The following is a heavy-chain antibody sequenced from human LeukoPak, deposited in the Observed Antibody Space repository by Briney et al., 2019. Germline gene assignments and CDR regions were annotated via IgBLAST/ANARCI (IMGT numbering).Heavy chain of an antibody. Sequence: GGSLRLSCAASGFTFSSYGMHWGRQAPGKGLEWVAVISYDGSNKYYADSVKGRFTISRDNSKNTLYLQMNSLRAEDTAVYYCAKDRGEYYDSSGFDYWGQGTLVTVSS. CDR2: ISYDGSNK. CDR3: AKDRGEYYDSSGFDY. D-gene: IGHD3-22*01. CDR1: GFTFSSYG. V-gene: IGHV3-30*18. J-gene: IGHJ4*02.